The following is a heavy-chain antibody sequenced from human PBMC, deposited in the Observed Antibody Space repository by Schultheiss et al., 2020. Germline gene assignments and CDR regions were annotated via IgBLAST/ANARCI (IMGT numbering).Heavy chain of an antibody. Sequence: SGPTLVKPTQTLTLTCTFSGFSFATTGLSVSWIRQPPGKALEWLARINWDDDKFYNTSLEARLTISKDTSRSQVVLSMTHMDPVDTATYFCARPPPQLAGAAAMDYWGQGTPVTVSS. D-gene: IGHD1-1*01. CDR3: ARPPPQLAGAAAMDY. CDR1: GFSFATTGLS. J-gene: IGHJ4*02. V-gene: IGHV2-70*17. CDR2: INWDDDK.